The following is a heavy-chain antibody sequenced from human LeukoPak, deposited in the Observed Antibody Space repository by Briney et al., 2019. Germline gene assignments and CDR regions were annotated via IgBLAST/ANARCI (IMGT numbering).Heavy chain of an antibody. CDR3: ARRPTYYDIWSGYSVFDY. CDR1: GFTFSSYW. V-gene: IGHV3-7*01. Sequence: EPGGSLRLSCAASGFTFSSYWMSWVRQAPGKGLEWVANIKQDGSEKYYVDSVKGRFTISSDNPKNSLYLQMNSLRAEATAVYYCARRPTYYDIWSGYSVFDYLGQGTLVTVSS. J-gene: IGHJ4*02. CDR2: IKQDGSEK. D-gene: IGHD3-3*01.